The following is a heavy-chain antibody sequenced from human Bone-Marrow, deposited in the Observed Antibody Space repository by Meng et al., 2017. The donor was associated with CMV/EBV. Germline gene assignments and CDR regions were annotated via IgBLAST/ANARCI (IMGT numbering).Heavy chain of an antibody. CDR3: ARDRDGYNFALDY. J-gene: IGHJ4*02. CDR1: GFTFTSYG. CDR2: IIPIFGTA. V-gene: IGHV1-69*05. D-gene: IGHD5-24*01. Sequence: SVKGSCKTSGFTFTSYGISWVRQAPGQGLEWMGGIIPIFGTANDAQKFQGRVTITTDESTSTAYMELSSLRSEDTAVYYCARDRDGYNFALDYSGQGTLVTASS.